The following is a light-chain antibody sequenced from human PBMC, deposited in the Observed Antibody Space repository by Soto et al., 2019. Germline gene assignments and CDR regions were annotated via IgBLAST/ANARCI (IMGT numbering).Light chain of an antibody. CDR1: QSISSY. CDR2: AAS. V-gene: IGKV1-39*01. CDR3: QQSYSTLGT. Sequence: IQMTPYPSSLSASVGDRVTITCRASQSISSYLNWYQQKPGKAPKLLIYAASSLQSGVPSRFSGSGSGTDFTLTISSLQPEDFATYYCQQSYSTLGTFGGGTKVDIK. J-gene: IGKJ4*01.